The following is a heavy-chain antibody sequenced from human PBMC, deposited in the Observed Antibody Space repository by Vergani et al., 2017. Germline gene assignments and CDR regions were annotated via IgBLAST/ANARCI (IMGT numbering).Heavy chain of an antibody. V-gene: IGHV3-30*14. Sequence: QVKLVESGGGVVQPGRSLRLSCAASGFTFSGNSMHWVRPAPGKGLEWLAVILPDGTNEHYADSVKGRFTISRDNSNNTLFLQINNVKPEDTAVYYCSQWELDYWGQGTLVIVSS. D-gene: IGHD1-26*01. J-gene: IGHJ4*02. CDR2: ILPDGTNE. CDR3: SQWELDY. CDR1: GFTFSGNS.